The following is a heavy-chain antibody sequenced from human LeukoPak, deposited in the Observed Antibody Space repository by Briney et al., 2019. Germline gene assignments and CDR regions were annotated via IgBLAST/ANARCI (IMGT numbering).Heavy chain of an antibody. CDR2: ISAYNGNT. J-gene: IGHJ6*02. V-gene: IGHV1-18*01. D-gene: IGHD3-22*01. Sequence: GASVTVSCKASGYTFTSYGISWVRQAPGQGLEWMGWISAYNGNTNYAQKLQGRVTMTTDTSTSTAYMELRSLRSDDTAVYYCARGGYYDSSGYHYYYYGMDVWGQGTTVTVSS. CDR3: ARGGYYDSSGYHYYYYGMDV. CDR1: GYTFTSYG.